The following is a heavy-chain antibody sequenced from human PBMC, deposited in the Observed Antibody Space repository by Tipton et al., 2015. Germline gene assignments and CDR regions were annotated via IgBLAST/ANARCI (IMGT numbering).Heavy chain of an antibody. V-gene: IGHV3-7*01. J-gene: IGHJ1*01. CDR1: GFTLSAYW. CDR2: IKQDGSEK. CDR3: AKGAGGDYASEVQH. Sequence: SLRLSCAASGFTLSAYWMSWVRQAPGKGLEWVANIKQDGSEKHHVDSVEGRFTISRDNAKNSLFLQMNRLRAEDTAVYYCAKGAGGDYASEVQHWGQGTLVTVSS. D-gene: IGHD4-17*01.